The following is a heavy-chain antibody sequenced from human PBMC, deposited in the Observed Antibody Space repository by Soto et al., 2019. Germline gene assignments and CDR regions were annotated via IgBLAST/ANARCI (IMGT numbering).Heavy chain of an antibody. J-gene: IGHJ6*02. Sequence: GGSLRLSCAASGFTFDDYAMHWVRQAPGKGLEWVSGISWNSGSIGYADSVKGRFTISRDNAKNSLYLQMNSLRAEDTALYYCAKDLYGSGSYYYYYYYGMGVWGQGTTVTVSS. V-gene: IGHV3-9*01. D-gene: IGHD3-10*01. CDR2: ISWNSGSI. CDR3: AKDLYGSGSYYYYYYYGMGV. CDR1: GFTFDDYA.